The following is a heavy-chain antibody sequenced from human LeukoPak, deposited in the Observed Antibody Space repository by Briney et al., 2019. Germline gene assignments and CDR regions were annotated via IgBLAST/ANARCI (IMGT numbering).Heavy chain of an antibody. CDR2: VRSSSSYI. CDR1: GFTFSSYS. CDR3: ARARQQLVPNWFDP. D-gene: IGHD6-13*01. V-gene: IGHV3-21*01. J-gene: IGHJ5*02. Sequence: GGSLTPSCAASGFTFSSYSIKWVRHAQRKWLEWVSSVRSSSSYIYFANSVKGRFTIARHNANNPLYLQMNSLRAEDTAVYYCARARQQLVPNWFDPWGQGTLVTVSS.